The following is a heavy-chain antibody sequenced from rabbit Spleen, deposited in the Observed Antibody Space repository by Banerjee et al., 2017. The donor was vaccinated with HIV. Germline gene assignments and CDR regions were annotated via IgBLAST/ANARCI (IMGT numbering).Heavy chain of an antibody. CDR3: ARDAAGREDFTL. CDR2: IDVGRTGRT. V-gene: IGHV1S45*01. D-gene: IGHD4-2*01. CDR1: GLYFSGCYW. J-gene: IGHJ4*01. Sequence: QEQLEESGGGLVKPEGSLTLSYMSSGLYFSGCYWICWVRQSPGKGLEWITCIDVGRTGRTCYARWAKGRFTISRTSSTTVTLQMTSLTVADTATYFCARDAAGREDFTLWGPGTLVTVS.